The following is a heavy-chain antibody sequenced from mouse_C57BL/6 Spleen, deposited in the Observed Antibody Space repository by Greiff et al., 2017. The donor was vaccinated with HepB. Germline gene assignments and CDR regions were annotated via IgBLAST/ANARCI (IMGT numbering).Heavy chain of an antibody. V-gene: IGHV5-17*01. Sequence: EVKLVESGGGLVKPGGSLKLSCAASGFTFSDYGMHWVRQAPEKGLEWVAYISSGSSTIYYADTVKGRFTISRDNAKNTLFLQMTSLRSEDTAMYYCARAIRGYFDVWGTGTTVTVSS. CDR3: ARAIRGYFDV. CDR2: ISSGSSTI. J-gene: IGHJ1*03. D-gene: IGHD1-1*01. CDR1: GFTFSDYG.